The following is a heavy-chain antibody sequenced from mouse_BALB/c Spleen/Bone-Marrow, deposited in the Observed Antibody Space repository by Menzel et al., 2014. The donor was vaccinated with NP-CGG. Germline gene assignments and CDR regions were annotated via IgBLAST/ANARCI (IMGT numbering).Heavy chain of an antibody. D-gene: IGHD2-14*01. CDR1: GFSLTGYG. V-gene: IGHV2-6-7*01. CDR3: ARDRYDGAMDY. J-gene: IGHJ4*01. Sequence: VMLVESGPGLVAPSQSLSITCTVSGFSLTGYGVNWVRQPPGKGLEWLGMIWGDGSTDYDSALKSRLSISKDNSKSQVFLKMDSLQTDDTARYYCARDRYDGAMDYWGQGTSVTVSS. CDR2: IWGDGST.